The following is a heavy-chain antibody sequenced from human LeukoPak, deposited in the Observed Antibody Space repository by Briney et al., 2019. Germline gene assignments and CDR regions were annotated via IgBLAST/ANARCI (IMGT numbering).Heavy chain of an antibody. Sequence: ASVKVSCKASGYIFTGYYMHWVRQALGQGLEWMGRINPNSGGTNYAQKFQGRVTMTRDTSTTTAYLELSRLRSDDTAMYYCAYPSTPTESSGYRDYWGQGTLVTVSS. J-gene: IGHJ4*02. CDR3: AYPSTPTESSGYRDY. V-gene: IGHV1-2*06. D-gene: IGHD3-22*01. CDR2: INPNSGGT. CDR1: GYIFTGYY.